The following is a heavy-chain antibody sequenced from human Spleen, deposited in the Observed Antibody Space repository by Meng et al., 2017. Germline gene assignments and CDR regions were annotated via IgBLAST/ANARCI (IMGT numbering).Heavy chain of an antibody. CDR1: GYSISSGYY. D-gene: IGHD3-10*01. Sequence: SETLSLTCTVSGYSISSGYYWGWIRQPPGKVLEWIGSIYHSGSTYYNPSLKSRVTISVDTSKNQFSLKLSSVTAADTAVYYCARDWDYYGSGSYLRDYWGQGTLVTVSS. CDR2: IYHSGST. V-gene: IGHV4-38-2*02. J-gene: IGHJ4*02. CDR3: ARDWDYYGSGSYLRDY.